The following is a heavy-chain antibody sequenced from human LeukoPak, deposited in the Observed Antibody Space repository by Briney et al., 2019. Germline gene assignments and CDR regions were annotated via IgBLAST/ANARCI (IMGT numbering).Heavy chain of an antibody. D-gene: IGHD3-3*01. CDR2: ISSSSSYI. CDR3: ARDLDDFWSGYYRGDAFDI. Sequence: GGSLRLSCAASGFTFSSYSMNWVRQAPGKGLEWVSSISSSSSYIYYADSVKGRFTISRDNAKNSLYLQMNSLRAEDTAVYYCARDLDDFWSGYYRGDAFDIWGQGTMVTVSS. CDR1: GFTFSSYS. V-gene: IGHV3-21*01. J-gene: IGHJ3*02.